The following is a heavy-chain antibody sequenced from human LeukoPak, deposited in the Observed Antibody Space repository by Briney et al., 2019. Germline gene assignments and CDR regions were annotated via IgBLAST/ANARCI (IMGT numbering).Heavy chain of an antibody. CDR1: GFTFSSYA. V-gene: IGHV3-23*01. CDR2: ISGSGGST. Sequence: GGSLRLSCAASGFTFSSYAMSWVRQAPGKGLEWVSAISGSGGSTYYADSVKGRFTISRDNSKNTLYLQMNSLRAEDTAVYYCAKDRGTTKYYDILTGSLNWGQGTLVTVSS. CDR3: AKDRGTTKYYDILTGSLN. D-gene: IGHD3-9*01. J-gene: IGHJ4*02.